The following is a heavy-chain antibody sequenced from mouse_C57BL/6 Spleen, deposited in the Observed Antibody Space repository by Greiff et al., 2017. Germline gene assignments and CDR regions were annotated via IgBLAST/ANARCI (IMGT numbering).Heavy chain of an antibody. D-gene: IGHD1-1*01. CDR3: ARSYYYGSSYGYCDV. Sequence: VQLQQSGAELVKPGASVKISCKASGYAFSSSWMNWVKQRPGKGLEWIGRIYPGDGDTNYNGKFKGKATLTADKSSSTAYMQLSSLTSEDSAVYFCARSYYYGSSYGYCDVWGTGTTVTVSS. V-gene: IGHV1-82*01. CDR1: GYAFSSSW. CDR2: IYPGDGDT. J-gene: IGHJ1*03.